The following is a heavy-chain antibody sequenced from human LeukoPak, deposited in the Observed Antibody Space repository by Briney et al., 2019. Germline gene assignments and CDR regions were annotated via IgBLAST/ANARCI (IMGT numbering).Heavy chain of an antibody. Sequence: ASVKVSCKASGYTFTCYYMHWVRQAPGQGLEWMGWINPNSGGTNYAQKFQGRVTMTRDTSISTAYMELSRLRSDDTAVYYCARQGPDSRGLDYWGQGTLVTVSS. J-gene: IGHJ4*02. CDR2: INPNSGGT. CDR3: ARQGPDSRGLDY. V-gene: IGHV1-2*02. D-gene: IGHD3-22*01. CDR1: GYTFTCYY.